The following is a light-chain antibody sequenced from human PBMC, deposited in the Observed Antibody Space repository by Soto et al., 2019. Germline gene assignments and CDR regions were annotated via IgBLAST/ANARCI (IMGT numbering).Light chain of an antibody. CDR3: QQYGRSPFT. J-gene: IGKJ3*01. CDR2: GAS. Sequence: EIVMTQSPCTLSLSPGETATLSCRASQSVSSNYVAWFHQKPGQAPRLLIYGASSRATGVPDRFSASGSGTDFTLTISRLEPEDFAVDYCQQYGRSPFTFCPWTKWISN. CDR1: QSVSSNY. V-gene: IGKV3-20*01.